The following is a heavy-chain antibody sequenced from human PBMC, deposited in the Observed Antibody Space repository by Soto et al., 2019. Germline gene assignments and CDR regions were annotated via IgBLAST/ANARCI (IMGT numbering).Heavy chain of an antibody. CDR1: GGTFSSDS. CDR3: ARSGGLDRDFNY. CDR2: IIPMFDTP. J-gene: IGHJ4*02. Sequence: QVQLVQSGAEVKKPGSSVKVSCKASGGTFSSDSFSWVRQAPGQGLEWMGGIIPMFDTPIYAQKFQDRVTITAVEHTSTAYMKLSSLRCGATAVYYCARSGGLDRDFNYWGQGSLVTVSS. V-gene: IGHV1-69*12. D-gene: IGHD2-15*01.